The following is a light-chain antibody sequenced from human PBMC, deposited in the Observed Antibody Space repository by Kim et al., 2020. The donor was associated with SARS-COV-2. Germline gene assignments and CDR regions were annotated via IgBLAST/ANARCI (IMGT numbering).Light chain of an antibody. V-gene: IGLV2-14*03. Sequence: QSALTQSASVSGPPGQSITISCTGTSSDVGAYNFVSWYQQPPGKAPKLIIHHVSNRPSGVSNLFSGSKSGNTASLTISGLQAEDEADYYCSSYTTPSTYVFGPGTKVTVL. J-gene: IGLJ1*01. CDR3: SSYTTPSTYV. CDR1: SSDVGAYNF. CDR2: HVS.